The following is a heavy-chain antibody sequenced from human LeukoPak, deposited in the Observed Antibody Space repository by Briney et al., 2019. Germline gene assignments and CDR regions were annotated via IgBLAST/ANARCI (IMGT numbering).Heavy chain of an antibody. Sequence: PGRSLRLSCAASGFTFSSFGMHWVLQAPGKGPEWVTVISSDGSKKYYADSVKGRFTISRDNSKNTLYLQMNSLTAEDTAVYYCAKEVAAGVPQDYWGQGTLVTVSS. CDR2: ISSDGSKK. J-gene: IGHJ4*02. D-gene: IGHD6-13*01. CDR3: AKEVAAGVPQDY. V-gene: IGHV3-30*18. CDR1: GFTFSSFG.